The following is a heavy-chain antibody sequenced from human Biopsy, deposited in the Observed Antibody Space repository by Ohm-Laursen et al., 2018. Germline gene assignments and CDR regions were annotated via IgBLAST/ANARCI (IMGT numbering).Heavy chain of an antibody. CDR3: ARGRRTSGWPYFAN. D-gene: IGHD6-19*01. J-gene: IGHJ4*02. V-gene: IGHV4-61*01. CDR2: IYSGGNT. CDR1: GDSLSSGPDN. Sequence: GTLSLTCTVSGDSLSSGPDNWSWIRQPPGQGLESIGFIYSGGNTNYNPSLQNRVTMSVDTSKNQFSLKLSSVIAADTAVYYCARGRRTSGWPYFANWGQGTLVIVSS.